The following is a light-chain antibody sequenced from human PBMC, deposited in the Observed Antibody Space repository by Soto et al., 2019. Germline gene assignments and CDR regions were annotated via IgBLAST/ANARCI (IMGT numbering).Light chain of an antibody. V-gene: IGLV2-14*01. CDR3: SSYTSADTLV. Sequence: QSALTQPASVSGSPGQSITISCTGTSSDVGGYNYVSWYQQHPGKAPKLMIYEVINRPSAVSNRFSGSKSGNTASLTISGLQAEDEADYYCSSYTSADTLVFGGGTQLTVL. J-gene: IGLJ3*02. CDR1: SSDVGGYNY. CDR2: EVI.